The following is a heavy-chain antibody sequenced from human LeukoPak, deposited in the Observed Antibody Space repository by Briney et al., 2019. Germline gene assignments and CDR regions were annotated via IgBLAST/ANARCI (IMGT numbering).Heavy chain of an antibody. V-gene: IGHV3-33*01. Sequence: GGSLRLSCAASGFTFSSYGMHWVRQAPGKGLEWVAVIWYDGSNKYYADSVKGRFTISRDNSKNTLYLQMNSLRAEDTAVYYCARGYCSSTSCSHFDYWGQGTLVTVSA. CDR1: GFTFSSYG. CDR2: IWYDGSNK. D-gene: IGHD2-2*01. J-gene: IGHJ4*02. CDR3: ARGYCSSTSCSHFDY.